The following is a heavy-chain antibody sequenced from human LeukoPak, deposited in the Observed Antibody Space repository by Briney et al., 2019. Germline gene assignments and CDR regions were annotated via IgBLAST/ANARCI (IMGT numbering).Heavy chain of an antibody. Sequence: PGGSLRLSCAASGFTFDDYAMHWVRQAPGKGLEWVSGISWNSGSIGYADSVKGRFTISRDNAKNSLYLQMNSLRAEDTALYYCAKDFDPSYCGGDCYSRNAFDIWGQGTMVTVSS. D-gene: IGHD2-21*02. CDR2: ISWNSGSI. CDR3: AKDFDPSYCGGDCYSRNAFDI. CDR1: GFTFDDYA. J-gene: IGHJ3*02. V-gene: IGHV3-9*01.